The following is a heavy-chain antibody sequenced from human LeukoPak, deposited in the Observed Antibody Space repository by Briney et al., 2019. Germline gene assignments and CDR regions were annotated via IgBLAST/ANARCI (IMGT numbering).Heavy chain of an antibody. V-gene: IGHV3-43*02. CDR3: GRDHVYGGADY. CDR2: ISGDGFTT. Sequence: GGSLRLSCAATGFTFDRFAMHWVXQAPGKGLEWVSLISGDGFTTYYVDSVKGRFTMSRDNSKNSLYLQMKSLRTEDTASYYCGRDHVYGGADYWGQGTLVTVSS. D-gene: IGHD4-23*01. CDR1: GFTFDRFA. J-gene: IGHJ4*02.